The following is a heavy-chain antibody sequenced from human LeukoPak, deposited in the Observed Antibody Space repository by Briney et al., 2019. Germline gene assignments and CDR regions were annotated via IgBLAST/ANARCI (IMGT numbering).Heavy chain of an antibody. CDR1: GGSISSYY. D-gene: IGHD4-17*01. V-gene: IGHV4-4*07. CDR3: AREMTTVTTGWFDP. CDR2: IYTSGST. Sequence: PSETLSLTCTVSGGSISSYYWSWIRQPARKGLEWIGRIYTSGSTNYNPSLKSRVTMSVDTSKNQFSLKLSSVTAADTAVYYCAREMTTVTTGWFDPWGQGTLVTVFS. J-gene: IGHJ5*02.